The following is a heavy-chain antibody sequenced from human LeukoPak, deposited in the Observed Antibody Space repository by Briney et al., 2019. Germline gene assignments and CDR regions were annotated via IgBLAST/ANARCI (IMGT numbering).Heavy chain of an antibody. Sequence: GGSLRHSCVASGFTLSNAWMSWVRQAPGKGLEWVGRIKSKPDGGATDYATPVKGRFTISRDDSRNTLYLQMNSLTAEDTAVYYCASQIEWQWLAFDYWGLGTLVTVSS. V-gene: IGHV3-15*01. CDR1: GFTLSNAW. CDR3: ASQIEWQWLAFDY. CDR2: IKSKPDGGAT. J-gene: IGHJ4*02. D-gene: IGHD6-19*01.